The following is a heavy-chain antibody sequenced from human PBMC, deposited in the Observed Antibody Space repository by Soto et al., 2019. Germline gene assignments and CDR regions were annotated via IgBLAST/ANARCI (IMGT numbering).Heavy chain of an antibody. CDR2: IYYSGST. CDR1: GGSISSSSYY. Sequence: SETLSLTCTVSGGSISSSSYYWGWIRQPPGKGLEWIGSIYYSGSTYYNPSLKSRVTISVDTSKNQFSLKLSSVTAADTAVYYCASYYDFWSAYPTGNWFDPWGQGTLVTVSS. CDR3: ASYYDFWSAYPTGNWFDP. J-gene: IGHJ5*02. D-gene: IGHD3-3*01. V-gene: IGHV4-39*01.